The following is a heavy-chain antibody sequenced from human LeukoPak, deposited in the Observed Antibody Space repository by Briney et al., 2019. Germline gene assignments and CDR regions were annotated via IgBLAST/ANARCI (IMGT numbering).Heavy chain of an antibody. J-gene: IGHJ5*02. D-gene: IGHD2-2*01. CDR3: ARAGYCSSTSCPYNNWFDP. Sequence: ASVKVSCKASGYTFTSYGISWVRQAPGQGLEWMGWISAYNGNTNYAQKLQGRVTMTTDTSTSTACMELRSLRSDDTAVYYCARAGYCSSTSCPYNNWFDPWGQGTLVTVSS. CDR2: ISAYNGNT. V-gene: IGHV1-18*01. CDR1: GYTFTSYG.